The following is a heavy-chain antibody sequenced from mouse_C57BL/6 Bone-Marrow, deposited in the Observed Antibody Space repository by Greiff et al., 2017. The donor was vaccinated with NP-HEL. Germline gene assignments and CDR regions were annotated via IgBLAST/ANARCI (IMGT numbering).Heavy chain of an antibody. J-gene: IGHJ1*03. CDR3: ARGYYSNYWYFDV. CDR2: ISSGGSYT. Sequence: EVQLVESGGDLVKPGGSLKLSCAASGFTFSSYGMSWVRQTPDNRLEWVATISSGGSYTYYPDSGNGRFTISRDNDKNTLYLQMSSLKSEDTAMYYCARGYYSNYWYFDVWGTGTTVTVSS. CDR1: GFTFSSYG. V-gene: IGHV5-6*01. D-gene: IGHD2-5*01.